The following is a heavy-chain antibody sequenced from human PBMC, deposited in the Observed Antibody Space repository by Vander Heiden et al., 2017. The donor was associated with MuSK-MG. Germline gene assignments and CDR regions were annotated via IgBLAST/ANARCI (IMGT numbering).Heavy chain of an antibody. CDR3: ARGGWVSYGSGSSGLGY. V-gene: IGHV1-69*01. CDR1: GGPFSSYA. J-gene: IGHJ4*02. Sequence: QVQLVQSGAEVKKPGSSVKVSCKASGGPFSSYAISWVRQAPGQGLEWMGGIIPIFGTANYAQKFQGRVTITADESTSTAYMELSSLRSEDTAVYYCARGGWVSYGSGSSGLGYWGQGTLVTVS. CDR2: IIPIFGTA. D-gene: IGHD3-10*01.